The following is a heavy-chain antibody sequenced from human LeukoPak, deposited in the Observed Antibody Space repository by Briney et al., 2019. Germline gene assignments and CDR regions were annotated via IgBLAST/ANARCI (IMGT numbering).Heavy chain of an antibody. J-gene: IGHJ4*02. CDR2: VYYSGST. CDR3: ARDQTGLDY. Sequence: SETLSLTCTVSGGSISSTDYYWGWIRQPPGKGLQWIGSVYYSGSTYYNPSLKSRLTISVDRSKNQFSLQLNSVTPEDTAVYYCARDQTGLDYWGQGTLVTVSS. D-gene: IGHD7-27*01. V-gene: IGHV4-39*02. CDR1: GGSISSTDYY.